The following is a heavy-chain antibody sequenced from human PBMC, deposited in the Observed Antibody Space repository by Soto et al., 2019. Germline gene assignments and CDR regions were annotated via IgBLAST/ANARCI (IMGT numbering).Heavy chain of an antibody. Sequence: GGSLRLSCAASGFTFSSYAMHWVRQAPGKGLEWVAVISYDGSNKYYADSVKGRFTISRDNSKNTLYLQMNSLRAEDTAVYYCARPGYDYYDSSGPFSGMDVWGQGTTVTVSS. CDR2: ISYDGSNK. D-gene: IGHD3-22*01. CDR3: ARPGYDYYDSSGPFSGMDV. V-gene: IGHV3-30-3*01. J-gene: IGHJ6*02. CDR1: GFTFSSYA.